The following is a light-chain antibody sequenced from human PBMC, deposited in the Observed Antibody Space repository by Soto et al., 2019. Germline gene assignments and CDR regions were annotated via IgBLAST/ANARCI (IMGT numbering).Light chain of an antibody. V-gene: IGKV3-15*01. J-gene: IGKJ5*01. Sequence: EIMMKHSPATLSLSPRERATLSCRASQSVSSNFAWYQQQPGQAPRLLICGASTRGIGIPARFSSSGSGTEFTLTISSLQSEDFAVYYCQQYNTWPLITFGQGAILEVK. CDR1: QSVSSN. CDR2: GAS. CDR3: QQYNTWPLIT.